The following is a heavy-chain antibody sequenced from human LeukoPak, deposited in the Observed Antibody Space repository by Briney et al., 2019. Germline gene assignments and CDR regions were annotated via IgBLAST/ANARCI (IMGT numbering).Heavy chain of an antibody. CDR3: ARMALYGTDYYGMDV. CDR2: IDWDDDK. J-gene: IGHJ6*02. V-gene: IGHV2-70*01. Sequence: SGPALVKPTQTLTLTCTFSGFSLSTSGMCVSWIRQPPGKALEWLALIDWDDDKYYSTSLKTRPTISKDTSKNQVVLTMTNMDPVDTATYYCARMALYGTDYYGMDVWGQGTTVTVSS. D-gene: IGHD2/OR15-2a*01. CDR1: GFSLSTSGMC.